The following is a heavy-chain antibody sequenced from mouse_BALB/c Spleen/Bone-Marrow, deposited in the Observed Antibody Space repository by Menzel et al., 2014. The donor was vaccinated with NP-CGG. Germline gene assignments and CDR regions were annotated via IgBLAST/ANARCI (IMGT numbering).Heavy chain of an antibody. CDR1: GYTFTSYN. J-gene: IGHJ4*01. CDR3: ARDYRYGYYAMDY. Sequence: QVQLQQSGAELVKPGASVKMSCKASGYTFTSYNVYWVKQIPGQGLEWIGTIYPGNGDTSYNQKFKGKATLTADKSSSTAYMQLSSLTSEDSAVYYCARDYRYGYYAMDYWGQGTSVTVSS. CDR2: IYPGNGDT. V-gene: IGHV1-12*01. D-gene: IGHD2-14*01.